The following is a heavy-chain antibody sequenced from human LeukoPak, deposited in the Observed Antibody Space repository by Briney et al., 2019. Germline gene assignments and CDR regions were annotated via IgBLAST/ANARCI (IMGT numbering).Heavy chain of an antibody. CDR1: GYTFTVYY. V-gene: IGHV1-2*02. CDR3: ARERDLAYYFDY. Sequence: ASVKVSFKASGYTFTVYYMHWVRQAPGQGREWMGWINPNSGGTNYAQKFQGRVTMTRDTSISTAYMELSRLRSDDTAVYYCARERDLAYYFDYWGQGTLVTVSS. CDR2: INPNSGGT. J-gene: IGHJ4*02.